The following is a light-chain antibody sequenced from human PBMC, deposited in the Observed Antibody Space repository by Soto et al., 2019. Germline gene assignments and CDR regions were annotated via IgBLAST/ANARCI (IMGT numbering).Light chain of an antibody. CDR1: QSVSSSY. CDR3: QQYGSSPLFS. CDR2: GAS. V-gene: IGKV3-20*01. J-gene: IGKJ3*01. Sequence: EIVLTQSPGTLSLSPGERATLSCRASQSVSSSYLAWYQQKPGQAPRLLIYGASSRPTGIPDRFSGSGSGTDFPLTISRLEPEDFAVYYCQQYGSSPLFSFCPGTKVDIK.